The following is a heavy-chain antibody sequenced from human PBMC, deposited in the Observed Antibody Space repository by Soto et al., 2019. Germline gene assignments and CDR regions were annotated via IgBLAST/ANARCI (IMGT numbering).Heavy chain of an antibody. V-gene: IGHV3-30*18. CDR1: GFTFSNYG. CDR3: VKDGSSGWPYFYDMDV. J-gene: IGHJ6*02. Sequence: QVHLVESGGGVVQPGRSLRLSCAASGFTFSNYGMHWVRQAPGKGLEWVAVISYDGSNKYYADSVKGRFTISRDNSKNPLYQQMRGLRAEDYYVYYCVKDGSSGWPYFYDMDVWGQGTTVTVSS. D-gene: IGHD6-19*01. CDR2: ISYDGSNK.